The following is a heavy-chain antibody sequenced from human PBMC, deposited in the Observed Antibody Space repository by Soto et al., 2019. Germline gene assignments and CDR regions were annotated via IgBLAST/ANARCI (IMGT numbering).Heavy chain of an antibody. D-gene: IGHD3-16*01. Sequence: ASVKVSCKASGYNISSYDIIWVRQAAGQGLEWMGWMDPNRGHSDSVQNFRGRVTMTTNISASTAYMELSGLRSDDTGVYYCARNRRHPPDAAMITGLDVWGQGTTVTVSS. CDR3: ARNRRHPPDAAMITGLDV. V-gene: IGHV1-8*01. J-gene: IGHJ6*02. CDR2: MDPNRGHS. CDR1: GYNISSYD.